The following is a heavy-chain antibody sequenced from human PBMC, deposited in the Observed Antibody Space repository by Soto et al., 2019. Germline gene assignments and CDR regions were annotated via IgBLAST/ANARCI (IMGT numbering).Heavy chain of an antibody. V-gene: IGHV3-48*02. D-gene: IGHD3-3*01. CDR2: IXXSXXXX. CDR1: GFTFSSYS. Sequence: GGSLRPWCAASGFTFSSYSMNWVRQAPRKGLXGVXXIXXSXXXXXYXXSVKGRFTISRDNAKNSLYLQMNSLRDDDTAVYYCASGLRITIGIDYSGQGTLVTVSS. CDR3: ASGLRITIGIDY. J-gene: IGHJ4*02.